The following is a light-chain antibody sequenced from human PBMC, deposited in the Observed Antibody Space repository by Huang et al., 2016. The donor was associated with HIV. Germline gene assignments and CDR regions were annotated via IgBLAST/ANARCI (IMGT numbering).Light chain of an antibody. V-gene: IGKV2-30*02. CDR2: KVS. CDR3: MQGTHWPQT. J-gene: IGKJ1*01. CDR1: HSLLHSDGNTY. Sequence: DVVLTQSPLSLPVTLGQPASISCKSSHSLLHSDGNTYLNWFLQRPGQSPGRLMYKVSSRDFGVPARFSGSGSGADFTLTISRVDADVIGVYYCMQGTHWPQTFGQGTKVEVK.